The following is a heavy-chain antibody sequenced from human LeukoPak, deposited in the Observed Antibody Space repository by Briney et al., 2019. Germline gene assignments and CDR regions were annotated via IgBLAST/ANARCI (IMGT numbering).Heavy chain of an antibody. V-gene: IGHV3-48*02. J-gene: IGHJ4*02. CDR2: ISSSSSSI. Sequence: GGSLRLSCAASGFTFSSFNMNWVRKAQGKGLEWVSYISSSSSSIYYADSARGRFTISRDNAKSSLYLQMNSLRDEDTAVYYCATSVIRGQGTLVTVSS. CDR1: GFTFSSFN. CDR3: ATSVI. D-gene: IGHD2-21*01.